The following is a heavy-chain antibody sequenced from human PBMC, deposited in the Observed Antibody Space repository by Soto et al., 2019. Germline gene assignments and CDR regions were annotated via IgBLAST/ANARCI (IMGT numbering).Heavy chain of an antibody. Sequence: SQTLSLTCTVSGGSMSSYYWSWIRLAPGKGLEWIGSVDYSGSTNYNPSLKSRVTILLDTSKNQFSLRLRSVTAADTAIYYCARDRYGERMVRGVITGYYYGLDVWGQGTTVTVSS. V-gene: IGHV4-59*01. CDR3: ARDRYGERMVRGVITGYYYGLDV. J-gene: IGHJ6*02. D-gene: IGHD3-10*01. CDR1: GGSMSSYY. CDR2: VDYSGST.